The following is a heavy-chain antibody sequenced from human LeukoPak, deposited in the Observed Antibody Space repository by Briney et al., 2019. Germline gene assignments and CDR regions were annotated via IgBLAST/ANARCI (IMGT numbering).Heavy chain of an antibody. CDR1: GFTFSSYA. D-gene: IGHD3-3*01. J-gene: IGHJ6*03. V-gene: IGHV3-23*01. CDR3: AKSPGYDFWSGYNYYYYYMDV. Sequence: GGSLRLSCAASGFTFSSYAMSWVRQAPGKGLEWVSAISGSGGSTYYAASVKGRFTISRDNSKNTLYLQMNSLRAEDTAVYYCAKSPGYDFWSGYNYYYYYMDVWGKGTTVTVSS. CDR2: ISGSGGST.